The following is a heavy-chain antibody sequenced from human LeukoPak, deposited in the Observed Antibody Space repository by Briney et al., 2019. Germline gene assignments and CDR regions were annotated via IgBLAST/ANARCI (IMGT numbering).Heavy chain of an antibody. V-gene: IGHV1-18*01. J-gene: IGHJ6*02. D-gene: IGHD1-14*01. CDR1: GYTFTSYG. CDR2: ISAYNGNT. CDR3: ARVGSRIDYYGMDV. Sequence: ASVKVSCKASGYTFTSYGISWVRQAPGQGLEWMGWISAYNGNTNYAQRLQGRVTMTTDTSTSTAYMELRSLRSDDTAVYYCARVGSRIDYYGMDVWGQGTTVTVSS.